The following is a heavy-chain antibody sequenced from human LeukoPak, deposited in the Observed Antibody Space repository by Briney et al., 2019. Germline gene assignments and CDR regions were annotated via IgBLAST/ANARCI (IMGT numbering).Heavy chain of an antibody. CDR1: GFTFSTYA. CDR3: AKVASYSRSEYGSGSYDS. Sequence: PGGSLRLSCAASGFTFSTYAMSWVRQAPGKGLEWVSGITTSGGSTYYEDSVKGRFIISRDNSKNTLYLQLNSLGAEDTALYFCAKVASYSRSEYGSGSYDSWGQGTLVTVSS. V-gene: IGHV3-23*01. J-gene: IGHJ4*02. D-gene: IGHD3-10*01. CDR2: ITTSGGST.